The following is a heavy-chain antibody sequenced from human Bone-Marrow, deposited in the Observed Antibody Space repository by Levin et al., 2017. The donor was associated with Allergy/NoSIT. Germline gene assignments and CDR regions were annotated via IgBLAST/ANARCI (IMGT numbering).Heavy chain of an antibody. Sequence: PGGSLRLSCAASGFTFSSYGMHWVRQAPGKGLEWVAVIWYDGSNKYYADSVKGRFTISRDNSKNTLYLQMNSLRAEDTAVYYCARRLFFNPSEKPAVDDAFDIWGQGTMVTVSS. CDR3: ARRLFFNPSEKPAVDDAFDI. CDR2: IWYDGSNK. V-gene: IGHV3-33*01. D-gene: IGHD2-2*01. CDR1: GFTFSSYG. J-gene: IGHJ3*02.